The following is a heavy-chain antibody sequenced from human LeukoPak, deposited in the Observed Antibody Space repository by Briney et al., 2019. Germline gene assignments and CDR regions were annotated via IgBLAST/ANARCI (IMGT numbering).Heavy chain of an antibody. CDR3: ALNSDFWSGYRPYGMDV. CDR1: GGSFSGYY. CDR2: INHSVST. J-gene: IGHJ6*02. D-gene: IGHD3-3*01. V-gene: IGHV4-34*01. Sequence: RASETLSLTCAVYGGSFSGYYWSWIRQPPGKGLEWIGEINHSVSTNYNPSLKSRVTISVDTAKNQCSLKRSSVTAADTAVYYCALNSDFWSGYRPYGMDVWGQGTTVTVSS.